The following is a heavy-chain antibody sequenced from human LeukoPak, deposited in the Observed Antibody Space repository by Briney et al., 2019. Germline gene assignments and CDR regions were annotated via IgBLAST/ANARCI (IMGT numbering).Heavy chain of an antibody. Sequence: ASVKVSCKASGYTFTGYYMHWVRQAPGQGLEWMGWINPSGGSTSYAQKFQGRVTMTRDTSTSTVYMELSSLRSEDTAVYYCAREPLGILVSVEMATIPFDYWGQGTLVTVSS. CDR2: INPSGGST. CDR1: GYTFTGYY. V-gene: IGHV1-46*01. CDR3: AREPLGILVSVEMATIPFDY. D-gene: IGHD5-24*01. J-gene: IGHJ4*02.